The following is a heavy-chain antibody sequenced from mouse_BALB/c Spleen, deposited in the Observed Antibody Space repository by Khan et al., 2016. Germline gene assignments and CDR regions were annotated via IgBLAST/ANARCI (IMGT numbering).Heavy chain of an antibody. J-gene: IGHJ2*01. D-gene: IGHD1-1*01. CDR3: ARDTTVVAKDYFDY. CDR2: ISYSGST. Sequence: EVQLQESGPGLVKPSQSLSLTCTVTGYSITSDYAWNWIRQFPGNKLEWMGYISYSGSTSYNPSLKSRISITRDTSKNQFFLQLNSVTTEDTATXYCARDTTVVAKDYFDYCGQGTTLTVSS. V-gene: IGHV3-2*02. CDR1: GYSITSDYA.